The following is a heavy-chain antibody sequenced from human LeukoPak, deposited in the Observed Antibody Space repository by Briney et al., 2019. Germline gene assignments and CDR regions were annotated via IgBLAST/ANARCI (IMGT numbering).Heavy chain of an antibody. CDR2: ISYDGSSK. D-gene: IGHD2-21*02. V-gene: IGHV3-30*03. J-gene: IGHJ4*02. Sequence: GGSLRLSCAASGFTFSSYGMHWVRQAPGKGLEWVAVISYDGSSKYYADSVKGRFTISRDNSKNTLYLQMNSLRAEDTAVYYCAAYCGGDCYGGLDYWGQGTLVTVSS. CDR3: AAYCGGDCYGGLDY. CDR1: GFTFSSYG.